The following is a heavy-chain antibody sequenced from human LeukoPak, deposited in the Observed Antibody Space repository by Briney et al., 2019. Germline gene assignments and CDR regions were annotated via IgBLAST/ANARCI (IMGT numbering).Heavy chain of an antibody. Sequence: ASVKVSCKASGYTFTSYHMHWVRQAPGQGLEWMGWITSYNGNTNYAQKLQGRVTMTTDTSTSTAYMELRSLRSADTALYYCARGDVHFDYWGQGTLVTVSS. V-gene: IGHV1-18*04. CDR3: ARGDVHFDY. CDR2: ITSYNGNT. D-gene: IGHD3-16*01. J-gene: IGHJ4*02. CDR1: GYTFTSYH.